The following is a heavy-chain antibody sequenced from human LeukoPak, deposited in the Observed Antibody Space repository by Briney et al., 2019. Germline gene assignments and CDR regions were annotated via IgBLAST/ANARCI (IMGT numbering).Heavy chain of an antibody. J-gene: IGHJ3*02. Sequence: ASVKVSCKASGYTFTGYYMHWVRQAPGQGPEWMGWINPNSGGTNYAQKFQGRVTMTRDTSISTAYMELSRLRSDDTAVYYCARFGDYSGAFDIWGQGTMVTVSS. V-gene: IGHV1-2*02. CDR1: GYTFTGYY. D-gene: IGHD4-17*01. CDR3: ARFGDYSGAFDI. CDR2: INPNSGGT.